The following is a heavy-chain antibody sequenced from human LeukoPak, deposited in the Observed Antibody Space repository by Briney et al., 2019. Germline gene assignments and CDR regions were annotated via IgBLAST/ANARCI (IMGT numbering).Heavy chain of an antibody. CDR3: ASWGATNNQIDY. CDR2: IYTSGST. CDR1: GGSISSGSYY. V-gene: IGHV4-61*02. J-gene: IGHJ4*02. D-gene: IGHD1-26*01. Sequence: PSQTLSLTCTVSGGSISSGSYYWSWIRQPAGKGLEWIGRIYTSGSTNYNPSLKSRVTISVDTSKNQFSLKLSSVTAADTAVYYCASWGATNNQIDYWGQGTLVTVSS.